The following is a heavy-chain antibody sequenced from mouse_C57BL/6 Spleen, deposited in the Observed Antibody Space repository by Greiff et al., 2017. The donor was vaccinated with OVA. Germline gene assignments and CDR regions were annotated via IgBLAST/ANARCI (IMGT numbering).Heavy chain of an antibody. D-gene: IGHD1-1*01. V-gene: IGHV1-53*01. J-gene: IGHJ2*01. CDR1: GYTFTSYW. CDR2: INPSNGGT. Sequence: QVQLQQPGTELVKPGASVKLSCKASGYTFTSYWMHWVKQRPGQGLEWIGNINPSNGGTNYNEKFKSKATLTVDKSSSTAYMQLSSLTSEDSAVYYCARWIIVYYGSSDYFDYWGKGTTLTVSS. CDR3: ARWIIVYYGSSDYFDY.